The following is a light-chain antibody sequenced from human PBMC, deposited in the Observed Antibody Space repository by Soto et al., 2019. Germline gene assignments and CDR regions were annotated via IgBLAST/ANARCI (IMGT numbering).Light chain of an antibody. CDR3: QKYNSAPTWT. Sequence: DIQMTQSPSSLSASVGDRATITCRASQGISNYLAWYQQKPGKVPKLLIYAASTLQSGVPSRFSGSGSGTDFTLTISSLQPEDVATYYCQKYNSAPTWTFGQGTKLEIK. J-gene: IGKJ1*01. V-gene: IGKV1-27*01. CDR1: QGISNY. CDR2: AAS.